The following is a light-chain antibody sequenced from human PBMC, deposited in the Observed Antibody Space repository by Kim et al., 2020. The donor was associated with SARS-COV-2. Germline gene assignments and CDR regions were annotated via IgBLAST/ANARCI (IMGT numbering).Light chain of an antibody. J-gene: IGKJ1*01. CDR3: QQLNDYPPKT. Sequence: IQLTQSPSFLSAAVGDRVTITCRASHGISSDLAWYQQKPGKAPTLLIYAASTLQSGVPSRFSGRGSGTEFTLTIASLQPEDFAINYCQQLNDYPPKTFGQGTKVDIK. CDR2: AAS. CDR1: HGISSD. V-gene: IGKV1-9*01.